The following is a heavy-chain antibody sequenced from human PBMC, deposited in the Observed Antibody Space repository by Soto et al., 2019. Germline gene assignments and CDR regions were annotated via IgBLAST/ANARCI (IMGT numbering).Heavy chain of an antibody. Sequence: EVQLVESGGGLVQPGGSLRLSCAASGFTFSNYWMTWVRQTPGKGLENVANIKVDGSERYYLDSVKGRFTISRDNAKNSLYLQMNSLRAEDTALYYCTRDWNHDSGPWGQGTLVTVSS. CDR2: IKVDGSER. J-gene: IGHJ5*02. CDR1: GFTFSNYW. CDR3: TRDWNHDSGP. V-gene: IGHV3-7*04. D-gene: IGHD3-22*01.